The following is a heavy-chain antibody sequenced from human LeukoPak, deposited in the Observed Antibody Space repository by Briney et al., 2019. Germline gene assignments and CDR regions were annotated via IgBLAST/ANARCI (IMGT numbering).Heavy chain of an antibody. CDR1: GFTVSGNY. J-gene: IGHJ4*02. D-gene: IGHD3/OR15-3a*01. Sequence: GGSLRLSCAASGFTVSGNYMSWVRQAPGKGLEWLSVIHRGGNTYYADSVKGRFTISRDSSKNTVFLQMDSLRAEDTAVYYCARGPHWAGHYFDYWGQGTLVTVSS. V-gene: IGHV3-66*01. CDR2: IHRGGNT. CDR3: ARGPHWAGHYFDY.